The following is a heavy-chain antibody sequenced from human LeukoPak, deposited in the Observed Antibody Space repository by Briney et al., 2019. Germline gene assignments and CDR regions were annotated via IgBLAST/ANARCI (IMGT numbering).Heavy chain of an antibody. CDR1: GGSISSGSYY. J-gene: IGHJ4*02. Sequence: PSQTLSLTCTVSGGSISSGSYYWSWIRQPAGKGLEWIGRIYTSGSTNYNPSLKSRVTISVDTSKNQFSLKLSSVTAADTAVYYCARAAIVATIRPYFDYWGQGTLVTVSS. V-gene: IGHV4-61*02. CDR2: IYTSGST. CDR3: ARAAIVATIRPYFDY. D-gene: IGHD5-12*01.